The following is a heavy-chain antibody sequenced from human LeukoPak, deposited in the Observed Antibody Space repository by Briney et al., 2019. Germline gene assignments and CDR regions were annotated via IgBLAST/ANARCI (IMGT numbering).Heavy chain of an antibody. CDR2: ISTDGYTT. CDR1: GLAFSAYN. CDR3: VVGGSPGY. V-gene: IGHV3-74*01. D-gene: IGHD2-15*01. Sequence: AGSLTLYCAASGLAFSAYNMHWVRQAPRKGLVWVSRISTDGYTTDYADFVQGRFTASRDNTKNTWSLEMNSLRAEDTAVYYCVVGGSPGYWGQGTLVTVPS. J-gene: IGHJ4*02.